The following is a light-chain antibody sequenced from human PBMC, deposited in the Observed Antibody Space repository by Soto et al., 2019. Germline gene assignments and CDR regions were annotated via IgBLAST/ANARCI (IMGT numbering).Light chain of an antibody. J-gene: IGLJ2*01. V-gene: IGLV4-69*01. CDR2: LNSDGSH. Sequence: QSVLTQSPSASASLGASVKLTCTLSSGHSSYAIAWHQQQPEKGPRYLMKLNSDGSHSKGDGIPDRFSGSSSGAERYLTISSLQSEEEADYYCQTWGTGRGVFGGGTKLTVL. CDR1: SGHSSYA. CDR3: QTWGTGRGV.